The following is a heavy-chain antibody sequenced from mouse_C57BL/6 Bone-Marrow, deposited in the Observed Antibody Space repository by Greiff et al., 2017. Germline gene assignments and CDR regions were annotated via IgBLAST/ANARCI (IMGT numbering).Heavy chain of an antibody. CDR3: ARVGDYPWFAD. CDR2: INPNNGGT. CDR1: GYTFTDYY. V-gene: IGHV1-26*01. Sequence: EVQLQQSGPELVKPGASVKISCKASGYTFTDYYMNWVKQSHGKSLEWIGDINPNNGGTSYNQKFKGKATLPVDKSYSTAYMELRSLTSEDSAVYYCARVGDYPWFADWGQGTLVTVSA. D-gene: IGHD2-4*01. J-gene: IGHJ3*01.